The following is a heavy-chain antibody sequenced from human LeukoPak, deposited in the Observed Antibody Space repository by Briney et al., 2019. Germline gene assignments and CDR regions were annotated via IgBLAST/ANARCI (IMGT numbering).Heavy chain of an antibody. CDR1: GGSISSYY. V-gene: IGHV4-59*01. J-gene: IGHJ4*02. CDR2: IYYSGST. D-gene: IGHD6-19*01. Sequence: SETLSLTCTVSGGSISSYYWSWIRQPPGKGLEWVGYIYYSGSTTYNPSLKSRDTISVDTSKNQFSLKLSSVTAADTAVYYCARDQSSGWYATSYFDYWGQGTLVTVSS. CDR3: ARDQSSGWYATSYFDY.